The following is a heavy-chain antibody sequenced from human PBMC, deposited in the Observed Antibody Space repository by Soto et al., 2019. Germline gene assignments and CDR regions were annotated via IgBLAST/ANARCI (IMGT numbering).Heavy chain of an antibody. V-gene: IGHV1-69*13. CDR3: ARGRGYSGDDHYYYFDMDV. Sequence: SVKVSCKASGGTFNNYPITWVRQAPGEGLEWMGGSIPIFGTANYAQKFQGRVTISVDESTSTAYMELSSPRSEDTAVYYCARGRGYSGDDHYYYFDMDVWGQGTTVTVSS. D-gene: IGHD5-12*01. CDR2: SIPIFGTA. J-gene: IGHJ6*02. CDR1: GGTFNNYP.